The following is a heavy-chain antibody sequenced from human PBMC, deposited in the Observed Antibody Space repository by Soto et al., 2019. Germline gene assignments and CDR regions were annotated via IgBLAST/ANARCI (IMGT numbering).Heavy chain of an antibody. V-gene: IGHV1-3*01. D-gene: IGHD2-2*01. Sequence: ASVKVSCKASGYTFTSYAMHWVRQAPGQRLEWMGWINAGNGNTKYSQKFQGRVTITRDTSASTAYMELSSLRSEDTAVYYCAKSFYCRSNSNDAPYYYYMDVWAKENTVTVSS. CDR3: AKSFYCRSNSNDAPYYYYMDV. CDR2: INAGNGNT. J-gene: IGHJ6*03. CDR1: GYTFTSYA.